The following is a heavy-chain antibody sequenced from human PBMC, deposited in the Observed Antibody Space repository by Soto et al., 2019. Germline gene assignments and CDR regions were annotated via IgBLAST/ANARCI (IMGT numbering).Heavy chain of an antibody. J-gene: IGHJ6*02. D-gene: IGHD2-2*01. V-gene: IGHV1-69*12. CDR2: IIPIFGTA. CDR3: ARWPGYCISTSCDTRWDYYYFGMDV. CDR1: GGTFSSYA. Sequence: QVQLVQSGAEVKKPGSSVKVSCKASGGTFSSYAISWVRQAPGQGLEWMGGIIPIFGTANYAQKFQGRVTGTADEATCTADTERSSRRSEDTAVYYCARWPGYCISTSCDTRWDYYYFGMDVWGQGTTVTVSS.